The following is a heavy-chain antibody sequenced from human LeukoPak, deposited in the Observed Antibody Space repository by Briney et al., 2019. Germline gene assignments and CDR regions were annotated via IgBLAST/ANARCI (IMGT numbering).Heavy chain of an antibody. V-gene: IGHV3-64D*06. D-gene: IGHD3-22*01. CDR3: VKDANYYDSSGYYDY. J-gene: IGHJ4*02. CDR2: ISTNGGST. Sequence: GGSLRLSCSASGFAFSRYLMHWVRQAPGKGLEYVSAISTNGGSTYYADSVKGRFTISRDNSKNTLYLQMSSLRTEDTAVYYCVKDANYYDSSGYYDYWGQGTLVTVSS. CDR1: GFAFSRYL.